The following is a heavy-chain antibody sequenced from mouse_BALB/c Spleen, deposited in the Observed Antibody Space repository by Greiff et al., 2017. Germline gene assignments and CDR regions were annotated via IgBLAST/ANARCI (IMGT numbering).Heavy chain of an antibody. D-gene: IGHD2-2*01. V-gene: IGHV14-3*02. Sequence: VQLKESGAELVKPGASVKLSCTASGFNIKDTYMHWVKQRPEQGLEWIGRIDPANGNTKYDPKFQGKATITADTSSNTAYLQLSSLTSEDTAVYYCARGLGSWFAYWGQGTLVTVSA. CDR1: GFNIKDTY. CDR3: ARGLGSWFAY. CDR2: IDPANGNT. J-gene: IGHJ3*01.